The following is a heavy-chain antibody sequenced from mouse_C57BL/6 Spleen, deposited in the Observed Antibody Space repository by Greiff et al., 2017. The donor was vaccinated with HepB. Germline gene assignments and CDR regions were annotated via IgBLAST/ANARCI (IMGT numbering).Heavy chain of an antibody. Sequence: QVQLQQSGAELVKPGASVKISCKASGYAFSSYWMNWVKQRPGKGLEWIGQIYPGDGDTNYNGKFKGKATLTADKSSSTAYMQLSSLTSEDSAVYFCAREGHYGIAMDYWGQGTSVTVSS. V-gene: IGHV1-80*01. CDR1: GYAFSSYW. D-gene: IGHD1-1*01. J-gene: IGHJ4*01. CDR3: AREGHYGIAMDY. CDR2: IYPGDGDT.